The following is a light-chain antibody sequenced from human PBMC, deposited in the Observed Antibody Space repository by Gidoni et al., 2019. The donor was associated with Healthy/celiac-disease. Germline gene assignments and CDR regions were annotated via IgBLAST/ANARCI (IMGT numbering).Light chain of an antibody. Sequence: DIQMTQSPSSLSASVRDRVTITCLASQSISSYFNWYQQKPGKAPKLLIYAASSLQSGVPLRFSGSGSGTDFTLTISSLQPEDFATYYFQQSYSTPITFGQGTRLEI. CDR1: QSISSY. CDR2: AAS. CDR3: QQSYSTPIT. J-gene: IGKJ5*01. V-gene: IGKV1-39*01.